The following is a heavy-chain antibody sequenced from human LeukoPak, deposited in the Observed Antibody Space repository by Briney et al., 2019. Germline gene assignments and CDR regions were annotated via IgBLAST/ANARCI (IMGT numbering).Heavy chain of an antibody. CDR3: AKDGSQNYYGSGSYHDY. CDR1: GFTFSSYG. CDR2: IRYDGSNK. V-gene: IGHV3-30*02. Sequence: GGSLRLSCAASGFTFSSYGMHWVRQAPGKGLEWVAFIRYDGSNKYYADSVKGRFTVSRDNSKNTLYLQMNSLRAEDTAVYYCAKDGSQNYYGSGSYHDYWGQGTLVTVSS. D-gene: IGHD3-10*01. J-gene: IGHJ4*02.